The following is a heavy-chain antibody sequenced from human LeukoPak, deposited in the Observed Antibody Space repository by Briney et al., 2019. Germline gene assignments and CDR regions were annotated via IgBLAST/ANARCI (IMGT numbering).Heavy chain of an antibody. Sequence: ASVKVSCRASGYTFTTYSLAWVRHAPGQSLEGMGWISVNNGGTNYAQSFQDRVTLTRDTSTNTAYLELRSLRSDDTAIIYCATANQPRGYFLHWGQGTLVTVSS. V-gene: IGHV1-18*01. CDR2: ISVNNGGT. J-gene: IGHJ1*01. CDR3: ATANQPRGYFLH. CDR1: GYTFTTYS. D-gene: IGHD1-14*01.